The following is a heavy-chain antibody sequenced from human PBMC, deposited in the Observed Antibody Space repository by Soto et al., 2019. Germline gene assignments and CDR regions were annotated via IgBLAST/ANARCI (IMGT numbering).Heavy chain of an antibody. Sequence: QVQLQQWGAGLLKPSETLSLTCAVYGGSFSGYYCSWIRQPPGKGLEWIGESNHSGSTNYNPSLKSRVTISVGTSQNRFSLKLSSVTAADTAVYYWARGWGYCSGGSSYKDYYYYMDGWSTGTTVTVSS. CDR1: GGSFSGYY. J-gene: IGHJ6*03. CDR2: SNHSGST. D-gene: IGHD2-15*01. V-gene: IGHV4-34*01. CDR3: ARGWGYCSGGSSYKDYYYYMDG.